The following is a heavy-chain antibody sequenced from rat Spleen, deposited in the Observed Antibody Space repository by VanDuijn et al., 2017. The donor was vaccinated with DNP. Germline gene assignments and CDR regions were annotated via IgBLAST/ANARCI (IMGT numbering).Heavy chain of an antibody. Sequence: EVQLVESGGGLVQPGRSLKLSCAASGFTFSDYYMAWVRQAPKRGLEWVATIVYDGSGAYYGDSVTGRFTISRDNAKSTLYLQMDSLRTEDTATYYCITFEGRNAWGQGTSVTVSS. CDR1: GFTFSDYY. J-gene: IGHJ4*01. D-gene: IGHD1-11*01. CDR3: ITFEGRNA. V-gene: IGHV5S10*01. CDR2: IVYDGSGA.